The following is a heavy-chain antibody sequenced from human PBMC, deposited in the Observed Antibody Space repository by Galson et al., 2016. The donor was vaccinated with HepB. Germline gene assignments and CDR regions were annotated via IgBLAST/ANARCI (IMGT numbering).Heavy chain of an antibody. CDR2: INHSGST. D-gene: IGHD3-3*01. CDR1: GGSFSDYY. CDR3: ARGQAVNYDFWSAWSYYYYMDV. Sequence: SETLSLTCAVYGGSFSDYYWSWIRQPPGKGLEWIGEINHSGSTNYNPSLKRGVTILADTSKNQFYLKLSTVTAAATAVYYCARGQAVNYDFWSAWSYYYYMDVWGKGTTVTVSS. V-gene: IGHV4-34*01. J-gene: IGHJ6*03.